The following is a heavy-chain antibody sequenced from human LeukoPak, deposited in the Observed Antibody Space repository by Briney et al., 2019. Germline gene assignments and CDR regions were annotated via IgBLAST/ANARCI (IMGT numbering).Heavy chain of an antibody. CDR1: GFTFSSYG. V-gene: IGHV3-33*01. Sequence: PGGSLRLSCAASGFTFSSYGMHWVRQAPGNGLEWVAVIWYDGSNKYYADSVKGRFTISRDNSKNTLYLQMNSLRAEDTAVYYCARGPRFLEWLLYPLDYWGQGTLVTVSS. J-gene: IGHJ4*02. D-gene: IGHD3-3*01. CDR3: ARGPRFLEWLLYPLDY. CDR2: IWYDGSNK.